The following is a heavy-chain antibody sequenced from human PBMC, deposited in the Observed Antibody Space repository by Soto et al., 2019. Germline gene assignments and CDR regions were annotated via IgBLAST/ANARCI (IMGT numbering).Heavy chain of an antibody. Sequence: QVQLVQSGAEVKKPGSSVKVSCKASGDTFSRYSITWVRQAPGHGLEWIGRIIPIFGIPTYAQNVQGRVTFTADESTSTAYMDLSSLRSDDTAVYYCAREDRDRETGLVPAAIDGMDVWGPGTTVTVSS. CDR3: AREDRDRETGLVPAAIDGMDV. J-gene: IGHJ6*02. D-gene: IGHD2-2*01. CDR2: IIPIFGIP. CDR1: GDTFSRYS. V-gene: IGHV1-69*08.